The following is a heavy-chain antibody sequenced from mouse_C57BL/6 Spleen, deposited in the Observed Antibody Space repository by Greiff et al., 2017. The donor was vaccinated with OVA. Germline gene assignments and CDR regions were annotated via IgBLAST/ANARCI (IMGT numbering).Heavy chain of an antibody. V-gene: IGHV6-6*01. J-gene: IGHJ3*01. CDR3: TRRDYYGSSLFAY. Sequence: EVQGVESGGGLVQPGGSMKLSCAASGFTFSDAWMDWVRQSPEKGLEWVAEIRNKANNHATYYAESVKGRFTISRDDSKSSVYLQMNSLRAEDTGIYYCTRRDYYGSSLFAYWGQGTLVTVSA. CDR2: IRNKANNHAT. D-gene: IGHD1-1*01. CDR1: GFTFSDAW.